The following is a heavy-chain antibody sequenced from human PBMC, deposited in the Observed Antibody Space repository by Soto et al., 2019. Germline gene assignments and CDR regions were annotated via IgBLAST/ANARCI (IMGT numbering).Heavy chain of an antibody. D-gene: IGHD3-10*01. CDR1: GGSISSSSSY. J-gene: IGHJ4*02. Sequence: TSETLSLTCTVSGGSISSSSSYWGWIRQPPGKGLEWVGSIYYLGNTYYNPSLGSRVTISVDTSKNQFSLKLRSVTAADTAVYYCAKDYYGSGSWNDYWGQGTLVTVSS. CDR2: IYYLGNT. V-gene: IGHV4-39*02. CDR3: AKDYYGSGSWNDY.